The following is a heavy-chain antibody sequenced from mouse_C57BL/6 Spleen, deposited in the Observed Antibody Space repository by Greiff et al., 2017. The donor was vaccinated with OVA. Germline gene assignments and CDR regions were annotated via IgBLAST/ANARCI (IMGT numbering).Heavy chain of an antibody. Sequence: VQLQASGAELMQPGASVKLSCKAPGYTFTGYWIEWVKQRPGNGLEWIGEILTGSGSTNYNEQFKGKATVTADTSSNTAYMQLSSLTTEDSAIYYCARDTQGAMDYWGQGTSVTVSS. CDR1: GYTFTGYW. D-gene: IGHD5-1-1*01. J-gene: IGHJ4*01. V-gene: IGHV1-9*01. CDR3: ARDTQGAMDY. CDR2: ILTGSGST.